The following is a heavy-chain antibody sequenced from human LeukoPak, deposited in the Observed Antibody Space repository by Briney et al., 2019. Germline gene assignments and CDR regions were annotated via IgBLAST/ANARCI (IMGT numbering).Heavy chain of an antibody. V-gene: IGHV1-69*13. D-gene: IGHD6-19*01. Sequence: GASVKVSCKASGGTFSRYAISWVRQAPGQGLEWMGGIIPMFGIANYAQKFQGRVTITADESTSTAYMELSSLRSEDTAVYYCARDRPYTGGWRGFDYWGQGTPVTVS. CDR1: GGTFSRYA. CDR3: ARDRPYTGGWRGFDY. CDR2: IIPMFGIA. J-gene: IGHJ4*02.